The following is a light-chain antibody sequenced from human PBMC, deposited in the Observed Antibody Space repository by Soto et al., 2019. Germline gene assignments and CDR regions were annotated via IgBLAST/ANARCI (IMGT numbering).Light chain of an antibody. J-gene: IGLJ2*01. CDR2: LNSDGSH. CDR3: QTWGTGIQMV. CDR1: SGHSSYA. Sequence: QPVLTQSPSASASLGASVKLTCTLSSGHSSYAIAWHQQQPEKGPRYLMKLNSDGSHSKGDGIPDRFSGSTFGAERYLTISSLQSEDEADYYCQTWGTGIQMVFGGGTKVTVL. V-gene: IGLV4-69*01.